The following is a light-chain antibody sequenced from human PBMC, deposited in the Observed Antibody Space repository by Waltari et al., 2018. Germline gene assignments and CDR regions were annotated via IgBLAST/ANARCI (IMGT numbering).Light chain of an antibody. Sequence: QSALTQPRSVSGSPGQSVTISCTGTSSDVGSYDYVSWYQQHPGKAPKLMIYDVNKRPSGVPDRFSGSKSGNTASLAISGLQAEDEAEYFCCSYGRSYYVLGTGTEVTVL. V-gene: IGLV2-11*01. CDR1: SSDVGSYDY. CDR3: CSYGRSYYV. J-gene: IGLJ1*01. CDR2: DVN.